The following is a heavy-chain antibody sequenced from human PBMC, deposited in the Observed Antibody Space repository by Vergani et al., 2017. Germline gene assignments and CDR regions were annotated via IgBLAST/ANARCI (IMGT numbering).Heavy chain of an antibody. CDR1: GFTFSSYA. V-gene: IGHV3-30-3*01. Sequence: QVQLVESGGGVVQPGRSLKLSCAPSGFTFSSYAMHWVRQAPGKGLEWVAVISYDGSNKYYADSVKGRFTISRDNSKNTLYLQMNSLRAEDTAVYYCAREIPPSSGYYYGAFDIWGQGTMVTVSS. CDR2: ISYDGSNK. D-gene: IGHD3-22*01. J-gene: IGHJ3*02. CDR3: AREIPPSSGYYYGAFDI.